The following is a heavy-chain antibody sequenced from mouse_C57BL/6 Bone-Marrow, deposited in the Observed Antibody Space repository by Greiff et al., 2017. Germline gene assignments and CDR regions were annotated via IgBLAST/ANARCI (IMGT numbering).Heavy chain of an antibody. CDR1: GFTFSDYY. V-gene: IGHV5-12*01. CDR3: ARFYGSSWNYAMDY. CDR2: ISNGGGST. D-gene: IGHD1-1*01. J-gene: IGHJ4*01. Sequence: EVKLMESGGGLVQPGWSLKLSCAASGFTFSDYYMYWVRQTPEKRLEWVAYISNGGGSTYYPDTVKGRFTISRDNAKNTLYLQMSRLKSEDTAMYYCARFYGSSWNYAMDYWGQGTSVTVSS.